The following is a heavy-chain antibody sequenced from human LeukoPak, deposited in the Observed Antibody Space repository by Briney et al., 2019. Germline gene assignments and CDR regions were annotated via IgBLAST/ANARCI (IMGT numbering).Heavy chain of an antibody. J-gene: IGHJ6*02. D-gene: IGHD2/OR15-2a*01. CDR3: ARGVTSALSYYDGMDV. CDR2: INHRATT. CDR1: IGSFSGYY. Sequence: SETLSLTCAVYIGSFSGYYWSWIRQTPGKGLEWIGEINHRATTYYNPSLESRVTISVDPSKNQFSLNLHSVTAADTAVYYCARGVTSALSYYDGMDVWGQGTTVTVSS. V-gene: IGHV4-34*01.